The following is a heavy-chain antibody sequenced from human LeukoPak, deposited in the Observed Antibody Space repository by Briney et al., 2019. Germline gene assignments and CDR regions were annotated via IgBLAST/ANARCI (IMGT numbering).Heavy chain of an antibody. J-gene: IGHJ5*02. Sequence: ASVKVSCKVSGYTLTELSMHWVRQAPGKGLEWMGGFDPEDGETIYAQKFQGRVTMTEDTSTDTAYMGLSSLRSEDTAVYYCATLTYGQNWFDPWGQGTLVTVSS. D-gene: IGHD4-17*01. CDR2: FDPEDGET. CDR1: GYTLTELS. V-gene: IGHV1-24*01. CDR3: ATLTYGQNWFDP.